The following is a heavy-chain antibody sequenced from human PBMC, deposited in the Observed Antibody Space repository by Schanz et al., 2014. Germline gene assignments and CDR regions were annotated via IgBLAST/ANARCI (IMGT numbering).Heavy chain of an antibody. CDR1: GFTFSSYA. V-gene: IGHV3-23*01. J-gene: IGHJ4*02. D-gene: IGHD3-10*01. Sequence: EGQLLESGGGLIQPGGSLRLSCAASGFTFSSYAMSWVRQAPGKGLEWVSTISASGGSTYYADSVKGRFTISRDNAKNSMYLHMKSLRGEDTAVYYCARDNYYGSGSCAYWGQGTLVTVSS. CDR2: ISASGGST. CDR3: ARDNYYGSGSCAY.